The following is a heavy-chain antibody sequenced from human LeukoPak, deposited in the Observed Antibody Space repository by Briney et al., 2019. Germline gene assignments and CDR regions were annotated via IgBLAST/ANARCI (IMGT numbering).Heavy chain of an antibody. CDR1: GFTFTSSA. Sequence: SVKVSCKASGFTFTSSAVQWVRQARGQRLEWIGWIVVGSGNTNYAQKFQERVTITRDMSTSTAYMELSSLRSGDTAVYYCAADPLYSYGLGYWGQGTLVTVSS. CDR2: IVVGSGNT. J-gene: IGHJ4*02. D-gene: IGHD5-18*01. V-gene: IGHV1-58*01. CDR3: AADPLYSYGLGY.